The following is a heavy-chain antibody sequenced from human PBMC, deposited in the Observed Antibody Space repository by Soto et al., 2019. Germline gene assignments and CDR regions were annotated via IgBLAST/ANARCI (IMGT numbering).Heavy chain of an antibody. CDR1: GFKYTDFA. CDR3: ARRAWDSYYAIDV. CDR2: ISYDGSDK. V-gene: IGHV3-30*09. D-gene: IGHD3-22*01. J-gene: IGHJ6*02. Sequence: VQLVESGGGEVQPGRSLRLSCAASGFKYTDFALHWVRQAPGKGLEWVAIISYDGSDKYYADSLKGRFVISRDNPKNTLYLEMNRLRPEETAVYFCARRAWDSYYAIDVWGQGTTVTVFS.